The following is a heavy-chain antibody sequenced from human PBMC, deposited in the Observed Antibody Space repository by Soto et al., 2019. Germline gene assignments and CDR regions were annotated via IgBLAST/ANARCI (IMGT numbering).Heavy chain of an antibody. CDR2: IIVGSGNT. Sequence: VKVSCKASGSTFRSYTIGWVGQPPGQRLEWMGRIIVGSGNTNYAQKFQERVTITRDMSTSTAYMELSSLRSEDTAVYYCAAEGGGTVYYYGMDVWGQGTTVTVSS. CDR3: AAEGGGTVYYYGMDV. V-gene: IGHV1-58*02. CDR1: GSTFRSYT. D-gene: IGHD2-15*01. J-gene: IGHJ6*02.